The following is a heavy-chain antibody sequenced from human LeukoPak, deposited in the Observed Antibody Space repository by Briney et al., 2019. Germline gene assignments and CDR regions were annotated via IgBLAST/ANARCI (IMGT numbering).Heavy chain of an antibody. V-gene: IGHV4-59*01. CDR1: GGSISSYY. D-gene: IGHD6-19*01. Sequence: SETLSLTCTVSGGSISSYYWSWIRQPPGKGLEWIGYIYYSGSTNYNPSLKSRVTISADTSKNQFSLKLSSVTAADTAVYYCARGYSGWYGLNFDYWGQGTLVTVSS. CDR3: ARGYSGWYGLNFDY. J-gene: IGHJ4*02. CDR2: IYYSGST.